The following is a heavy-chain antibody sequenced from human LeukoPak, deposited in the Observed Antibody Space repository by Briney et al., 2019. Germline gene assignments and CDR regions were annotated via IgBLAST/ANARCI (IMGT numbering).Heavy chain of an antibody. CDR3: AGSYSGSYYAESGVDY. J-gene: IGHJ4*02. V-gene: IGHV1-46*01. Sequence: ASVRVSCKASGFTFINYYMHWVRQAPGQGLEWMGIINPSGGSTRYAQKFQGRVTMTRDTSTSTVYMELSSLRSEDPAVYYCAGSYSGSYYAESGVDYWGQETLDTVSS. CDR1: GFTFINYY. CDR2: INPSGGST. D-gene: IGHD1-26*01.